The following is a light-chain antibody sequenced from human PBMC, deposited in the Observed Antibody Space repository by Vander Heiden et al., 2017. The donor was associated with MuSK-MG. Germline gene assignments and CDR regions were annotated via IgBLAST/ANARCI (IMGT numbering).Light chain of an antibody. Sequence: DIEMTQSPSSLSASVGDRVTITCQSSQNIRNYLNWYQQKPGKAPKLLIYDASNLETGVPARFSGSGSGTDFTFTISSLQPEDVATYYCQQDDNLPLLFGQGTQVEIK. CDR2: DAS. CDR1: QNIRNY. CDR3: QQDDNLPLL. V-gene: IGKV1-33*01. J-gene: IGKJ5*01.